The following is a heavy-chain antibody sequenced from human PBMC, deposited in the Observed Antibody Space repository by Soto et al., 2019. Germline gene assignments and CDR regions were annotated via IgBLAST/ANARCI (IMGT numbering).Heavy chain of an antibody. J-gene: IGHJ3*02. V-gene: IGHV1-18*01. D-gene: IGHD3-22*01. CDR2: ISAYNGNT. CDR1: GYTFASYG. CDR3: ARASYYYDSSPYDAFDI. Sequence: ASVKVSCKASGYTFASYGISWVRQAPGQGLEWMGWISAYNGNTNYAQKFQGRVTITADESTSTAYMELSSLRSEDTAVYYCARASYYYDSSPYDAFDIWGQGTMVTVSS.